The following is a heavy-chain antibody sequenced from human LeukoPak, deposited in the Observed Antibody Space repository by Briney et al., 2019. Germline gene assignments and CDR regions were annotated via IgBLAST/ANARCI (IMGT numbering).Heavy chain of an antibody. D-gene: IGHD6-19*01. CDR1: GFTFTNYV. CDR2: ITGTADKT. V-gene: IGHV3-23*01. CDR3: ARRGGSRGWGAFDI. J-gene: IGHJ3*02. Sequence: PGESLRLSCAASGFTFTNYVMNWVRQAPGKGLEWVSSITGTADKTYDADSVKGRFTISRDNSKNTLSLQMSSLRVEDTAIYYCARRGGSRGWGAFDIWGQGTIVTVSS.